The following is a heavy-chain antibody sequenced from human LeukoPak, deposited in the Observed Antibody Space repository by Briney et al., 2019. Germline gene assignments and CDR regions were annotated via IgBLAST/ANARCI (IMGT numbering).Heavy chain of an antibody. Sequence: GGSLRLSCVASGFTLSTYWMGWARQAPGQGLEYVSHMSNDGSSTVYADSVKGRFTISRENAKNTLYLQMNSLRAEDTAVYYCARDNWGSLDYWGQGALITVSS. V-gene: IGHV3-74*01. D-gene: IGHD7-27*01. CDR3: ARDNWGSLDY. CDR1: GFTLSTYW. CDR2: MSNDGSST. J-gene: IGHJ4*02.